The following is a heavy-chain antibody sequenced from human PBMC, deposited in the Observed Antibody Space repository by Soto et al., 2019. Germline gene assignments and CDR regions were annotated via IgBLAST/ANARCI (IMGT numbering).Heavy chain of an antibody. J-gene: IGHJ6*02. CDR3: ANYRRAVPHYDMDV. CDR2: ISYRGDT. D-gene: IGHD1-26*01. CDR1: GDSVSSRNYH. Sequence: SETLSLTCTVSGDSVSSRNYHWTWIRQPPGKGLEWIGYISYRGDTNYNPSLKSRVTISMDTSKNQFSLKLNSVTAADTAVYYSANYRRAVPHYDMDVWGQGTTVTVSS. V-gene: IGHV4-61*01.